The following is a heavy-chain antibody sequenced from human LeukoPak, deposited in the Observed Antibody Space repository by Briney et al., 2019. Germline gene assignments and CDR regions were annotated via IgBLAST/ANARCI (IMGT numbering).Heavy chain of an antibody. CDR3: ARHHGSGWLDAFDI. J-gene: IGHJ3*02. CDR2: IYYSGST. D-gene: IGHD6-19*01. CDR1: GGSISSYY. V-gene: IGHV4-59*08. Sequence: SETLSLTCTVSGGSISSYYWSWIRQPPGKGLEWIGYIYYSGSTNYNPSLKSRVTISVDTSKNQFSLKLSSVTAADTAVYYCARHHGSGWLDAFDIWGQGTMVTVSS.